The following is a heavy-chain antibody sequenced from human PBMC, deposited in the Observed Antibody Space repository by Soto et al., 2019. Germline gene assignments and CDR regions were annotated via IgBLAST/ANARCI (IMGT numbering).Heavy chain of an antibody. V-gene: IGHV3-23*01. CDR2: ISGSGGST. J-gene: IGHJ4*02. CDR1: GFTFSSYA. CDR3: ANAPPVAAAGIY. Sequence: GGSLRLSCAASGFTFSSYAMSWVLQAPGKGLEWVSAISGSGGSTYYADSVKGRFTISRDNSKNTLYLQMNSLRAEDTAVYSCANAPPVAAAGIYWGQGTLVTVSS. D-gene: IGHD6-13*01.